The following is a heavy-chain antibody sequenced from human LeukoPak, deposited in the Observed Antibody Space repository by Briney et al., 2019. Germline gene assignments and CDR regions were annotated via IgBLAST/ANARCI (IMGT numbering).Heavy chain of an antibody. J-gene: IGHJ5*02. CDR3: ARAGQFYGGWFDP. D-gene: IGHD4-17*01. Sequence: GASVKVSCKASGYTFTSYGICWVRQAPGQGLEWMGIINPSGGSTSYAQKFQGRVTMTRDTSTSTVYMELSSLRSEDTAVYYCARAGQFYGGWFDPWGQGTLVTVSS. CDR1: GYTFTSYG. CDR2: INPSGGST. V-gene: IGHV1-46*01.